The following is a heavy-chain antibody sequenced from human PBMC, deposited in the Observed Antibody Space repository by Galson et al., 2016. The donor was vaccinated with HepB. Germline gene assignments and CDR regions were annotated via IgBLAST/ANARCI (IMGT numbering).Heavy chain of an antibody. CDR1: GGSISNSNYY. CDR3: ARHMTPPGVKYQLPPIRFDP. Sequence: ETLSLTCSVSGGSISNSNYYWGWIRQSPAKGLEWIGSIYNSGSSYYNPSPKSRVTLSVDTSKNQFSLKLSSVTVGDTAVYYCARHMTPPGVKYQLPPIRFDPWGHGTLVTVSS. D-gene: IGHD2-2*01. CDR2: IYNSGSS. V-gene: IGHV4-39*01. J-gene: IGHJ5*02.